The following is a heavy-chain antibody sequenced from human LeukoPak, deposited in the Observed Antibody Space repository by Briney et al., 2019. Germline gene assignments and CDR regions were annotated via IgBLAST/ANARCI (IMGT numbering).Heavy chain of an antibody. CDR3: ARRGTGWPNNWFDP. Sequence: GESLKISCEASGYTFTNYWIVWVRQMPGKGLEYMGIFYPGDSDTRYSPSFQGHVTISADKSINTVYLQWSSLKASDSAIYYCARRGTGWPNNWFDPWGQGTLVTVSS. D-gene: IGHD6-19*01. V-gene: IGHV5-51*01. CDR1: GYTFTNYW. CDR2: FYPGDSDT. J-gene: IGHJ5*02.